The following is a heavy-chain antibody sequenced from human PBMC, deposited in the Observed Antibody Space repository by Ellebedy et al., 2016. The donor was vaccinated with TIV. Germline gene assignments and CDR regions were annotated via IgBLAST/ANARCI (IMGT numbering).Heavy chain of an antibody. Sequence: GESLKISCAASGFTFSSYAMHWVRQAPGKGLEWVSVISYDGSNKYYADSVKGRFTISRDNSKNTLYLQMNSLRAEDTAVYYCAREVGAARPAWKIGGDLYYYYYGMDVWGQGTTVTVSS. CDR1: GFTFSSYA. D-gene: IGHD6-6*01. V-gene: IGHV3-30-3*01. J-gene: IGHJ6*02. CDR2: ISYDGSNK. CDR3: AREVGAARPAWKIGGDLYYYYYGMDV.